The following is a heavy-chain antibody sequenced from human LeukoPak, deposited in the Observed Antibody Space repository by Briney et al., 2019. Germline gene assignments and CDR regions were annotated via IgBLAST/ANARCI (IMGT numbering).Heavy chain of an antibody. D-gene: IGHD4-23*01. J-gene: IGHJ4*02. CDR1: GFTFSSYA. CDR3: AKCLGDGGNYYFDY. V-gene: IGHV3-23*01. CDR2: ISGSGGGT. Sequence: GGSLRLSCAASGFTFSSYAMSWVRQAPGKGLEWVSAISGSGGGTYYADSVKGRFTISRDNSKNTLYLQVNSLRAEDTAVYYCAKCLGDGGNYYFDYWGQGTLVTVSS.